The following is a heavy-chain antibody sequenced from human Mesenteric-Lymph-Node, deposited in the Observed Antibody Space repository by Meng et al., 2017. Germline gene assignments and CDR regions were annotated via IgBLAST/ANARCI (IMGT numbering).Heavy chain of an antibody. Sequence: QVRLQQGGAGLLKPSETLSLTCAVYGGSFSGSYWSWIRQPPGKGLEWIGEINHSGSTNYNPSLKNRVTISVDTSKNQFSLKLSSVTAADTAVYYCAYSGSYYPDYWGQGTLVTVSS. CDR3: AYSGSYYPDY. D-gene: IGHD1-26*01. V-gene: IGHV4-34*01. CDR2: INHSGST. CDR1: GGSFSGSY. J-gene: IGHJ4*02.